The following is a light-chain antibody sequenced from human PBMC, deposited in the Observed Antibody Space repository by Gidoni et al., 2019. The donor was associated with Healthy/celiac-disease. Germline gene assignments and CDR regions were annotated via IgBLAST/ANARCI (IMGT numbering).Light chain of an antibody. CDR1: KLGNNY. J-gene: IGLJ2*01. CDR3: QAWDISTVV. Sequence: SYELTQPASVSLSPGQTASITCSGDKLGNNYVCWYQQKPGQYPVLVIYQDFKRPSGIPERFSGSNSGNTATLTISETQAMDDADYYCQAWDISTVVFGGGTKLTVL. V-gene: IGLV3-1*01. CDR2: QDF.